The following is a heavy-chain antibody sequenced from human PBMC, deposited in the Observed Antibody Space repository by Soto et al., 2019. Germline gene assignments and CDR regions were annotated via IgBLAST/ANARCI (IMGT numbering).Heavy chain of an antibody. CDR1: GFTFSSYD. CDR3: ATKIVAATSDY. D-gene: IGHD2-15*01. V-gene: IGHV3-30*03. Sequence: HVQLVESGGAVVQPGRSLRLSCAASGFTFSSYDMHWVRQAPGKGLEWVAVISYDGSNKYYTDSVKGRFTISRDNSKNTLYLQMNSLRTEDTAVYYCATKIVAATSDYWGQGTLVNVSS. CDR2: ISYDGSNK. J-gene: IGHJ4*02.